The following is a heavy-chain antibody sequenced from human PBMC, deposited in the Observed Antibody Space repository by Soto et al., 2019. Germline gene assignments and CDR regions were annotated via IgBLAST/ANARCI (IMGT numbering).Heavy chain of an antibody. CDR2: VIYGGT. J-gene: IGHJ4*02. CDR3: ASYRGALYFES. V-gene: IGHV4-59*01. D-gene: IGHD3-16*01. Sequence: PSETLSLTCSVSGRSMSSNYWSWIRQSPDKGLEWLRYVIYGGTDYNPSLGGRVSMSVERSKSKLSLQLTSVTVADTAVCYCASYRGALYFESWGPGILVTVSS. CDR1: GRSMSSNY.